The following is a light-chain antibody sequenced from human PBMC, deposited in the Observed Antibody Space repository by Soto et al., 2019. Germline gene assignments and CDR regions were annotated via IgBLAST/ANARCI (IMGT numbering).Light chain of an antibody. J-gene: IGLJ2*01. CDR3: CSYAGTSTHVV. V-gene: IGLV2-23*01. CDR1: SSDVGTYNL. CDR2: EAN. Sequence: QSDLTQPASVSGSPGQSITISCTGTSSDVGTYNLVSWYQQFPGKAPKLMIYEANKRPSGVSNRFSGSKSGNTASLTISGLQAEDEADYYCCSYAGTSTHVVFGGGTKLTVL.